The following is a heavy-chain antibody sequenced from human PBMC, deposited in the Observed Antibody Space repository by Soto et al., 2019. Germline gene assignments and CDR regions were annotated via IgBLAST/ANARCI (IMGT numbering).Heavy chain of an antibody. CDR3: ARPSGHSSSSDWFDP. V-gene: IGHV4-39*01. Sequence: QLQLQESGPGLVKPSETLSLTCTVSCGSISSSSYYWGWIRQPPGKGLEWIGSIYYSGSTYYNPSLNGRVTISVDTSKNHFALKLSSVTAADTAVYYCARPSGHSSSSDWFDPWGQGTLVTVSS. CDR2: IYYSGST. CDR1: CGSISSSSYY. J-gene: IGHJ5*02. D-gene: IGHD6-6*01.